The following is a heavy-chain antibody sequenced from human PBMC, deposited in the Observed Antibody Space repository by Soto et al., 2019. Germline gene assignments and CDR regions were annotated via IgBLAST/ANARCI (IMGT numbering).Heavy chain of an antibody. Sequence: LSLTCTVSGDSVISDGFYWSWIRQHPGKGLECIGYIFYSGSTHYNPSLKSRVRISVDTSKNQFSLNLNSVTAADTAVYYCASGRTYYYGSGTYGFDYWGQGALVTVSS. V-gene: IGHV4-31*03. CDR2: IFYSGST. CDR1: GDSVISDGFY. D-gene: IGHD3-10*01. CDR3: ASGRTYYYGSGTYGFDY. J-gene: IGHJ4*02.